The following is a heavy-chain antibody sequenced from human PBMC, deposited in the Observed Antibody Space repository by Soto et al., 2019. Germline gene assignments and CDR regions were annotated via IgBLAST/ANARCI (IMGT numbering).Heavy chain of an antibody. CDR2: ISSSSSTI. CDR3: QAEDGIRAPVPVSAFLLNRSSDL. J-gene: IGHJ2*01. V-gene: IGHV3-48*01. Sequence: KGLEWVSYISSSSSTIYYADSVKGRVTISRDNAKNSLYLQMNSLRAEDTAVFFFQAEDGIRAPVPVSAFLLNRSSDL. D-gene: IGHD1-26*01.